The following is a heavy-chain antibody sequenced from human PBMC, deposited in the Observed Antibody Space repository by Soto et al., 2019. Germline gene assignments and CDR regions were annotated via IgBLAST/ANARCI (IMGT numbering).Heavy chain of an antibody. J-gene: IGHJ6*02. CDR1: GYTFTGYY. CDR3: ARGYCTNGVCYPYYGMDV. Sequence: ASVKVSCKPSGYTFTGYYMHWVRPAPGQGLEWMGWINPNSGGTNYAQKFQGWVTMTRDTSISTAYMELSRLRSDDTAVYYCARGYCTNGVCYPYYGMDVWGQGATVTVSS. V-gene: IGHV1-2*04. CDR2: INPNSGGT. D-gene: IGHD2-8*01.